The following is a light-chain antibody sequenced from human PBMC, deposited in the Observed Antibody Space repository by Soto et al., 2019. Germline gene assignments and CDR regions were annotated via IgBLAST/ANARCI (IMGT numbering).Light chain of an antibody. CDR1: QNINNY. V-gene: IGKV1-33*01. J-gene: IGKJ4*01. CDR3: QHRYNWPLT. CDR2: DAS. Sequence: DIQMTQSPSSLSASVGDRVTITCQASQNINNYLNWYQQKPGKAPKLLIYDASNLETGVPSRFSGSGSGTDFTFTISSLQPEDFAAYYCQHRYNWPLTFGGGTKVEIK.